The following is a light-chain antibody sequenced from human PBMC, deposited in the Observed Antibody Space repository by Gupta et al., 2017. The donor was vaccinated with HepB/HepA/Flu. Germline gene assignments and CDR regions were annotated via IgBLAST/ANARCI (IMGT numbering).Light chain of an antibody. J-gene: IGLJ3*02. V-gene: IGLV2-8*01. CDR2: DVS. CDR1: SSDVGGYNY. CDR3: SSYAGNTNLV. Sequence: QSALTQHPSASGAPGQSVTISCTGTSSDVGGYNYVSWYQPHPGTAPKLMIHDVSKRPSRVPDRFSGSKSGNTASLTVSGLQAEEEADYYCSSYAGNTNLVFGGGTKLTVL.